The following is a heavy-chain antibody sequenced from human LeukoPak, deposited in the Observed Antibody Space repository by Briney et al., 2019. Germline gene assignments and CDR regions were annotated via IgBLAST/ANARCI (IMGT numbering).Heavy chain of an antibody. J-gene: IGHJ6*03. CDR2: IYTGGST. Sequence: SDSLSPTCTVAGPSISSGSSCSSWIRQPAGKGLEWIVRIYTGGSTNYNPSLKRRVTISVDTSKNQFSQKLSSVTAADTAVYYCAREGYSSSWYYDHSYMDVWGKGTTDTVSS. CDR3: AREGYSSSWYYDHSYMDV. D-gene: IGHD6-13*01. V-gene: IGHV4-61*02. CDR1: GPSISSGSSC.